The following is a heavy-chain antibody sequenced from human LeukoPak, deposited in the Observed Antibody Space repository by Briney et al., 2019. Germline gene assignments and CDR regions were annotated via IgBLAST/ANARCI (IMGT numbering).Heavy chain of an antibody. D-gene: IGHD4-17*01. CDR3: ARHYGDYVYYFDY. CDR1: GFTLSSYS. CDR2: ISTSGGGI. J-gene: IGHJ4*02. V-gene: IGHV3-23*01. Sequence: GGSLRLSCAASGFTLSSYSMSWVRQAPGKGLEWVSGISTSGGGIYYAHSVKGRFTISRDNSMNTLYLQMYSLRAEDTAVYYCARHYGDYVYYFDYWGQGTLVTVSS.